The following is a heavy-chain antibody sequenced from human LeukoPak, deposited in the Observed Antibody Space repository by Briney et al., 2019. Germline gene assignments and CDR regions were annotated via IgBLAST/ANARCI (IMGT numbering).Heavy chain of an antibody. CDR3: ARDKGIVMNWFDP. CDR2: MSPNSGNT. CDR1: GYTFTSHD. D-gene: IGHD1-26*01. Sequence: ASVKVSCKASGYTFTSHDINWVRQTTGQGLEWMGWMSPNSGNTGYAQKFQGRVTMTRDNSMSTAYMELSSLSSEDTAVYYCARDKGIVMNWFDPWGQGTLVTVSS. J-gene: IGHJ5*02. V-gene: IGHV1-8*01.